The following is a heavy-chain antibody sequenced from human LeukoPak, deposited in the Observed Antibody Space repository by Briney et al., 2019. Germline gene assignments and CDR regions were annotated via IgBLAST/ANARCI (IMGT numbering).Heavy chain of an antibody. CDR2: ISADNGNT. Sequence: ASVKVSCKASGYTFTSYGISWVRQAPGQGLEWMGWISADNGNTNYAQKLQGRVTMTTDTSTSTAYMELRSLRSDDTAVYYCARVCGYYGSDYYYGMDVWGQGTTVTVSS. CDR1: GYTFTSYG. D-gene: IGHD3-10*01. J-gene: IGHJ6*02. V-gene: IGHV1-18*01. CDR3: ARVCGYYGSDYYYGMDV.